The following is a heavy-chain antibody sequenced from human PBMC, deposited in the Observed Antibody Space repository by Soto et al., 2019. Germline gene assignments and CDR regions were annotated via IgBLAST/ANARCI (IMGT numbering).Heavy chain of an antibody. CDR2: IIPIFGTA. CDR1: GGTFSSYA. V-gene: IGHV1-69*13. Sequence: ASVKVSCKASGGTFSSYAISWARQAPGQGLEWMGGIIPIFGTANYAQKFQGRVTITADESTSTAYMELSSLRSEDTAVYYCARGALMVRGVIDYWGQGTLVTVSS. J-gene: IGHJ4*02. D-gene: IGHD3-10*01. CDR3: ARGALMVRGVIDY.